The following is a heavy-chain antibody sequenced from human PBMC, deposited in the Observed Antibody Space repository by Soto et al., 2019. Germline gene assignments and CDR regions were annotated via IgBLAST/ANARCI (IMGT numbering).Heavy chain of an antibody. V-gene: IGHV4-39*01. D-gene: IGHD1-26*01. CDR1: GGSISSSGSS. Sequence: SETLSLTCTVSGGSISSSGSSWAWLRQTPGKGLEGIGSIFYTGNTYYNPSLWSRVTISADTSKNQFSLKMTSVTAADTAVYYCARNGMGAAGWFDPWGQGTPVTVSS. CDR3: ARNGMGAAGWFDP. CDR2: IFYTGNT. J-gene: IGHJ5*02.